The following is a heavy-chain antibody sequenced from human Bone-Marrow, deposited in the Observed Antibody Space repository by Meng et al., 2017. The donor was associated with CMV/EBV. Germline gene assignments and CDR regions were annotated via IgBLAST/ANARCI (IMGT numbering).Heavy chain of an antibody. Sequence: GESLKISCAASGFTFTDYYMSWIRQAPGKGLEWVSYISVTGSTKYYAASVKDRFAISRDNAKNSLYLQMNSLRAEDTAVYYCARDKAPPGSSSGYYYYGMDVWGQGTTVTVS. CDR1: GFTFTDYY. V-gene: IGHV3-11*04. CDR3: ARDKAPPGSSSGYYYYGMDV. J-gene: IGHJ6*02. D-gene: IGHD6-6*01. CDR2: ISVTGSTK.